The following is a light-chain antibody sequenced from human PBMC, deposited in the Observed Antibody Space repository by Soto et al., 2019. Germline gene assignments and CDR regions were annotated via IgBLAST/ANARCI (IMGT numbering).Light chain of an antibody. V-gene: IGLV2-14*03. CDR2: DVN. CDR3: SSFTRSTSYV. J-gene: IGLJ1*01. Sequence: TSSDVGSYNSVSWYQQYPGKAPTLMIHDVNNRPSGISNRFSGSKSGNTASLTISGLQAEDEADYYCSSFTRSTSYVFVSGTKVTVL. CDR1: SSDVGSYNS.